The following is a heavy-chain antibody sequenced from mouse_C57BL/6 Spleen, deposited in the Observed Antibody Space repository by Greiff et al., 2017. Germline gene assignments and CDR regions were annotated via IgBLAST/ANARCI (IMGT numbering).Heavy chain of an antibody. V-gene: IGHV1-4*01. CDR1: GYTFTSYT. CDR2: INPSSGYT. J-gene: IGHJ3*01. D-gene: IGHD2-3*01. Sequence: QVQLQQSGAELARPGASVKMSCKASGYTFTSYTMHWVKPRPGQGLEWIGSINPSSGYTKYNQKFKDKAPLTADKSSSTAYMQLSSLTSEDSAVYYCARPIYDGTVAYWGQGTLVTVSA. CDR3: ARPIYDGTVAY.